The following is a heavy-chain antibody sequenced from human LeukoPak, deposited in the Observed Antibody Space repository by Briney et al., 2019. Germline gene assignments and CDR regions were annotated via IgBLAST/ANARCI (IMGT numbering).Heavy chain of an antibody. CDR1: GGSFSSSSYY. D-gene: IGHD4-17*01. CDR3: AAQIYGDFADY. V-gene: IGHV4-39*01. CDR2: ISYSGTT. J-gene: IGHJ4*02. Sequence: PSETLSLTCTVSGGSFSSSSYYWGWIRQPPGKGLEYIGTISYSGTTYYNPSLKSRVTISLDRSKNQFSLKLTSVTAADTAVYCCAAQIYGDFADYWGQGTLVTVSS.